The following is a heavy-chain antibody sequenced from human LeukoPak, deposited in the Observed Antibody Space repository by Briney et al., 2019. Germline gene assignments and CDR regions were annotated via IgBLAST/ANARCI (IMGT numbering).Heavy chain of an antibody. V-gene: IGHV1-18*01. CDR3: ARGLGTYPEIPLDY. CDR1: GYTFTSYG. D-gene: IGHD3-16*02. Sequence: GASVKVSCKASGYTFTSYGFSWVRQAPGQRLEWMGWISTYNGDTNYAQELQDRVTMTTDTSASTAYMELRSLRSDDTAVYYCARGLGTYPEIPLDYWGQGTLVAVSS. CDR2: ISTYNGDT. J-gene: IGHJ4*02.